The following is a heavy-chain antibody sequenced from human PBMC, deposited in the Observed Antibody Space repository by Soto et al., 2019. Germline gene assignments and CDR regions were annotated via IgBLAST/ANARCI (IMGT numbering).Heavy chain of an antibody. D-gene: IGHD6-13*01. V-gene: IGHV3-23*01. CDR3: AKTYSSSGGAFDI. CDR2: ISGSGGST. CDR1: GFTFSSYA. Sequence: GGSLRLSCAASGFTFSSYAMSWVRQAPGRGLEWVSAISGSGGSTYYADSVKGRFTISRDNSKNTLYLQMNSLRAEDTAVYYCAKTYSSSGGAFDIWGQGTMVTVSS. J-gene: IGHJ3*02.